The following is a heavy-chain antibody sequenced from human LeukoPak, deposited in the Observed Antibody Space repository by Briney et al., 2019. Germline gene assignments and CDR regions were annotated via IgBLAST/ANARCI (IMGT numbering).Heavy chain of an antibody. Sequence: KASETLSLTCTVSGGSISSGSYYWSWIRQPPGEGLEWIGFIHDSGSTYYNPSLKSRIIISRDVSKKQFSLELSSVTAADTAVYYCARGFGAGNYYYGWFDPWGQGTLVTVSS. J-gene: IGHJ5*02. D-gene: IGHD3-10*01. CDR3: ARGFGAGNYYYGWFDP. CDR1: GGSISSGSYY. V-gene: IGHV4-30-4*08. CDR2: IHDSGST.